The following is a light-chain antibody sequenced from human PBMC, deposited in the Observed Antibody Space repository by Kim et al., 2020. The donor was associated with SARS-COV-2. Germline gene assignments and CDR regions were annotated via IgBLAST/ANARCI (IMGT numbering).Light chain of an antibody. CDR3: EAWDDSLV. J-gene: IGLJ2*01. V-gene: IGLV1-44*01. CDR1: SSNIGSNT. CDR2: SNN. Sequence: GPPGQVGTIAFSGSSSNIGSNTVNWYQTLPGTAPKLLIYSNNQRPSGVPDRFSGSKSGTSASLAISGLQSEDEADYYCEAWDDSLVFGGGTQLTVL.